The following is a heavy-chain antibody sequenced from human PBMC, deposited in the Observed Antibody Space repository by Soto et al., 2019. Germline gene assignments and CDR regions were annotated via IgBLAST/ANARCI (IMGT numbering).Heavy chain of an antibody. Sequence: EVQLVESGGGLVKPGGSLRLSCAASGFTFSSYSMNWVRQAPGKGLEWVSSISSSSSYIYYAASVKGRFTISRDNAKNSLYLQMNSLRAEDTAVYYCARDKGVGDYYYYGMDVWGQGTTVTVSS. CDR3: ARDKGVGDYYYYGMDV. CDR2: ISSSSSYI. J-gene: IGHJ6*02. D-gene: IGHD2-15*01. V-gene: IGHV3-21*01. CDR1: GFTFSSYS.